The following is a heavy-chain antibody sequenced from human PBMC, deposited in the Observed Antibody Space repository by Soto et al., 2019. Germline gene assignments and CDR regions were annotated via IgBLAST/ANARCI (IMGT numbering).Heavy chain of an antibody. CDR3: ARDMVRGLYPEYFQH. D-gene: IGHD3-10*01. CDR2: IYAGGST. CDR1: GFTVSSNY. V-gene: IGHV3-66*01. Sequence: GGSLRLSCAASGFTVSSNYMTWVRQAPGKGLEWVSVIYAGGSTYYADSVKGRFTISRDNSKNTLYLQMNSLRAEDTAVYYCARDMVRGLYPEYFQHWGQGTLVTVSS. J-gene: IGHJ1*01.